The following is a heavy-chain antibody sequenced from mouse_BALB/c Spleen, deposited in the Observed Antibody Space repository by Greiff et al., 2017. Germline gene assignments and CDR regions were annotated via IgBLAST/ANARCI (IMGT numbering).Heavy chain of an antibody. CDR2: ISNGGGST. J-gene: IGHJ2*01. CDR1: GFTFSSYT. V-gene: IGHV5-12-2*01. CDR3: ARHSDFDY. Sequence: EVQGVESGGGLVQPGGSLKLSCAASGFTFSSYTMSWVRQTPEKRLEWVAYISNGGGSTYYPDTVKGRFTISRDNAKNTLYLQMSSLKSEDTAMYYCARHSDFDYWGQGTTLTVSS.